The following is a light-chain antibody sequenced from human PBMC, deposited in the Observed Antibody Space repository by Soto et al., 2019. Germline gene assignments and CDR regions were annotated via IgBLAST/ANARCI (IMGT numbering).Light chain of an antibody. CDR1: QSVYDNY. J-gene: IGKJ1*01. CDR2: GAS. V-gene: IGKV3-20*01. CDR3: QQYGGSPRT. Sequence: EIVLTQSPGTLSLSPGERATLSCRASQSVYDNYLAWYQQKPGQPPRLLINGASSRASGIPDRFSGSGSGTDFTLTISRLEPEDFAVYYCQQYGGSPRTFGQGTTVDLK.